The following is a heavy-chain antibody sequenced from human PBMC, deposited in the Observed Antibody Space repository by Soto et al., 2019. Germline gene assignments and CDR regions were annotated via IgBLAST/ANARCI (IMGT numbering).Heavy chain of an antibody. Sequence: EVQLVESGGGLVQPGRSLRLSCAASGFTFDDYAMHWVRQAPGKGLEWVSGISWNSGSIGYADSVKGRFTISRDNAKNSLYLQMNSLRAEDTALYYRAKKRRRDAFDIWGQGTMVTVSS. CDR3: AKKRRRDAFDI. V-gene: IGHV3-9*01. D-gene: IGHD1-1*01. J-gene: IGHJ3*02. CDR1: GFTFDDYA. CDR2: ISWNSGSI.